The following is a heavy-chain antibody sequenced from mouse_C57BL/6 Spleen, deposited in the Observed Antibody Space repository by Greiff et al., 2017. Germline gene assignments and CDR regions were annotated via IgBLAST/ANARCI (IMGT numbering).Heavy chain of an antibody. CDR3: ERQTTLYFDY. CDR1: GFTFSSYG. CDR2: ISSGGSYT. J-gene: IGHJ2*01. V-gene: IGHV5-6*01. D-gene: IGHD2-13*01. Sequence: EVMLVESGGDLVKPGGSLKLSCAASGFTFSSYGMSWVRQTPDKRLEWVATISSGGSYTYYPDSVKGRFTISRDNAKNTLYLQMRRLKSEDTAMYYCERQTTLYFDYWGQGTTRTVSS.